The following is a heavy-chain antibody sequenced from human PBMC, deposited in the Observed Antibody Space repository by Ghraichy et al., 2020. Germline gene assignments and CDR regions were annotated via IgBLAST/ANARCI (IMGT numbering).Heavy chain of an antibody. CDR2: ISSSSTI. J-gene: IGHJ4*02. CDR3: ASEGKWEPTDFDY. CDR1: GFTFSSYS. V-gene: IGHV3-48*02. D-gene: IGHD1-26*01. Sequence: GESLNISCAASGFTFSSYSMNWVRQAPGKGLEWVSYISSSSTIYYADSVKGRFTISRDNAKNSLYLQMNSLRDEDTAVYYCASEGKWEPTDFDYWGQGTLVTVSS.